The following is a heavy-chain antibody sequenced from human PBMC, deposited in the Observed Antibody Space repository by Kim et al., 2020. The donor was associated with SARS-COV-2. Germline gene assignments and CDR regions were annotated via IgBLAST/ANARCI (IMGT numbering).Heavy chain of an antibody. Sequence: SETLSLTCTVSGGSISSYYWSWIRQPPGKGLEWIGYIYYSGSTKYNPSLKSRVTISVDKYKNQFSLKLSTVTAADTAGHYCERGGGDYQDVVDIWGEGT. V-gene: IGHV4-59*01. J-gene: IGHJ3*02. CDR3: ERGGGDYQDVVDI. CDR2: IYYSGST. CDR1: GGSISSYY. D-gene: IGHD2-2*01.